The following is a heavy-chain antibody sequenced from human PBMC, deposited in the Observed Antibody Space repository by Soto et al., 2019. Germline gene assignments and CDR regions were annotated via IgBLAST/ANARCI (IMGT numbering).Heavy chain of an antibody. CDR3: ATRNCSGGSCSFDY. CDR1: GGSISSGGYY. V-gene: IGHV4-31*03. D-gene: IGHD2-15*01. Sequence: SETLSLTCTVSGGSISSGGYYWSWIRQHPGKGLEWIGYIYYSGSTYYIPSLKSRVTISVDTSKNQFSLKLSSVTAADTAVYYCATRNCSGGSCSFDYWGQGTLVTVSS. J-gene: IGHJ4*02. CDR2: IYYSGST.